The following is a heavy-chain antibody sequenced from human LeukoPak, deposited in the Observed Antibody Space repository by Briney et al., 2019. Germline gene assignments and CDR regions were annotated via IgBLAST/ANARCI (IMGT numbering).Heavy chain of an antibody. J-gene: IGHJ4*02. CDR2: IYPGDSIT. V-gene: IGHV5-51*01. Sequence: GESLKISCQGSGYSFSIYWIGWVRQMPGKGLEWMGIIYPGDSITRYNPSFQGQVTISADKSISTAYLQWSSLKASDTAIYYCARRIGTSWYYFDYWGQGTLVTVSS. CDR3: ARRIGTSWYYFDY. D-gene: IGHD6-13*01. CDR1: GYSFSIYW.